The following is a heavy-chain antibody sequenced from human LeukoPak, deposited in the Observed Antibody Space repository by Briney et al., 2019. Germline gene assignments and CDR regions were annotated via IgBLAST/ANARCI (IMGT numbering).Heavy chain of an antibody. D-gene: IGHD2-2*01. J-gene: IGHJ3*02. CDR1: GYTFTSYG. V-gene: IGHV1-69*13. CDR3: ATPLIPDAFDI. Sequence: SVKVSCKASGYTFTSYGINWVRQAPGQGLEWMGGIIPIFGTANYAQKLQGRVTITADESTSTAYMELSSLRSEDTAVYYCATPLIPDAFDIWGQGTMVTVSS. CDR2: IIPIFGTA.